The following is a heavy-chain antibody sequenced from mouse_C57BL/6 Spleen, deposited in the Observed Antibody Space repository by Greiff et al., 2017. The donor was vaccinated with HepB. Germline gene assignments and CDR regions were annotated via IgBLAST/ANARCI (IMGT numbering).Heavy chain of an antibody. Sequence: VMLVESEGGLVQPGSSMKLSCTASGFTFSDYYMAWVRQVPEKGLEWVANINYDGSSTYYLDSLKSRFIISRDNAKNILYLQMSSLKSEDTATYYCAREGIYYEGPYYAMDYWGQGTSVTVSS. D-gene: IGHD2-4*01. CDR3: AREGIYYEGPYYAMDY. CDR1: GFTFSDYY. V-gene: IGHV5-16*01. J-gene: IGHJ4*01. CDR2: INYDGSST.